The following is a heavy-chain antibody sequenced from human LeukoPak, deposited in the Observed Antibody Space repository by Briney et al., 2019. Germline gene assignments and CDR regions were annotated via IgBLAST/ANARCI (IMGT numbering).Heavy chain of an antibody. Sequence: ASVKVSCKASGYTFTGYDINWVRQATGQGLEWMGWMNPNSGNTGYAQKFQGRVTITRNTSISTAYMEVSSLRSEDTAVYYCARGRRWEQLMMSYYYYYMDVWGKGTTVTVSS. CDR3: ARGRRWEQLMMSYYYYYMDV. D-gene: IGHD1-26*01. V-gene: IGHV1-8*03. CDR2: MNPNSGNT. CDR1: GYTFTGYD. J-gene: IGHJ6*03.